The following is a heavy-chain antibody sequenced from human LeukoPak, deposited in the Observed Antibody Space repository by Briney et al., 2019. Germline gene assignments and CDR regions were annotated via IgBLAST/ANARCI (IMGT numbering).Heavy chain of an antibody. CDR3: ARDRITMVRGALRYYGMDV. CDR2: IYYSGST. CDR1: GGSINNYY. Sequence: SETPSLTCTVSGGSINNYYWSWIRQPPGKGLEWFGYIYYSGSTNYNPSLKSRVTISVDTSKNQFSLKLNSVTAADTAVYYCARDRITMVRGALRYYGMDVWGQGTTVTVSS. V-gene: IGHV4-59*01. D-gene: IGHD3-10*01. J-gene: IGHJ6*02.